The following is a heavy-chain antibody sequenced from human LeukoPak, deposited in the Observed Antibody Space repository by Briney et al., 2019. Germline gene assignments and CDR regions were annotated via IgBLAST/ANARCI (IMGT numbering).Heavy chain of an antibody. CDR2: ISGSGGST. V-gene: IGHV3-23*01. Sequence: QTGGSLRLSCAASGFTFSSYGMSWVRQAPGKGLEWVSGISGSGGSTYSADSVKGRFTISRDNSKNTLYLQMNSLRAEDTAVYYCAKDSVDIVVVPVSYYDYWGQGTLVTVSS. CDR1: GFTFSSYG. D-gene: IGHD2-2*01. J-gene: IGHJ4*02. CDR3: AKDSVDIVVVPVSYYDY.